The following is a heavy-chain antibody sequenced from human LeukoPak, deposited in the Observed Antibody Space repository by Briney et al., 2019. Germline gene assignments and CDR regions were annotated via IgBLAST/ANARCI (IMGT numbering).Heavy chain of an antibody. Sequence: SETLSLTCAVYGGSFSGYYWSWIRQPPGKGLEWIGEINHSGSTNYNPSLRSRVTISVDTSKNQFSLKLSSVTAADTAVYYCARLWMVPARPINWFDPWGQGTLVTVSS. D-gene: IGHD2-2*01. V-gene: IGHV4-34*01. CDR1: GGSFSGYY. CDR2: INHSGST. CDR3: ARLWMVPARPINWFDP. J-gene: IGHJ5*02.